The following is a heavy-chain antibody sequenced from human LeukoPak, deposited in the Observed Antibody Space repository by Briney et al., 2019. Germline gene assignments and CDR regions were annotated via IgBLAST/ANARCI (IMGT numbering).Heavy chain of an antibody. V-gene: IGHV3-48*01. CDR3: AKARAPYGSGTSYYFDY. D-gene: IGHD3-10*01. CDR2: ISSSSSTI. J-gene: IGHJ4*02. Sequence: PGGSLRLSCAASGFTFSSYSMNWVRQAPGKGLEWVSCISSSSSTIYYADSVKGRFTISRDNSKNTLYLQMNSLRAEDTAVYYCAKARAPYGSGTSYYFDYWGQGTLVTVSS. CDR1: GFTFSSYS.